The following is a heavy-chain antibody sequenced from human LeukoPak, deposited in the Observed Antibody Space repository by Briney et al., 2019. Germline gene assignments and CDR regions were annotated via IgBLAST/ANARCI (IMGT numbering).Heavy chain of an antibody. V-gene: IGHV4-39*07. J-gene: IGHJ4*02. CDR2: IYHSGST. D-gene: IGHD5-18*01. CDR3: ARDPGPTAMVRDYFDY. Sequence: PSETLSLTCTVSGGSISSYYWGWIRQPPGKGLEWIGSIYHSGSTYYNPSLKSRVTISVDTSKNQFSLKLSSVTAADTAVYYCARDPGPTAMVRDYFDYWGQGTLVTVSS. CDR1: GGSISSYY.